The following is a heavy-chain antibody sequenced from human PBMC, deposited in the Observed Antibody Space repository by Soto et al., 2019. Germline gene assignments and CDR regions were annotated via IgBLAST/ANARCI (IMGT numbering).Heavy chain of an antibody. D-gene: IGHD6-25*01. V-gene: IGHV1-18*01. CDR1: GYTFTSYG. Sequence: ASVKVSCKASGYTFTSYGISWVRQAPGQGLEWMGWISAYNGNTNYAQKLQGRVTMTTDTSTSTAYMELRSLRSDDTVVYYCAGDIAAAGNNWFDPWGQGTLVTVSS. CDR3: AGDIAAAGNNWFDP. CDR2: ISAYNGNT. J-gene: IGHJ5*02.